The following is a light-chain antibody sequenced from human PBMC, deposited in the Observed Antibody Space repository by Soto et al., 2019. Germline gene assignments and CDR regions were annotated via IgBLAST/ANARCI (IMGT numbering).Light chain of an antibody. CDR3: QQRSNWPLT. V-gene: IGKV3-11*01. Sequence: EIVLTQSPATLSLTPGERATLSCRASQSVSSNLVWYQQKPGQAPRLLIYDAFNRATGIPARFSGSGSGTEFTLTISSLEPEDFAVYYCQQRSNWPLTFGGGTKVEIK. CDR2: DAF. CDR1: QSVSSN. J-gene: IGKJ4*01.